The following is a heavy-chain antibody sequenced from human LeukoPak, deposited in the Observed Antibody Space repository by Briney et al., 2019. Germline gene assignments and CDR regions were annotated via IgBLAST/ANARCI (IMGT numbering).Heavy chain of an antibody. V-gene: IGHV4-61*02. CDR3: AGLDYSDLSHYFDY. D-gene: IGHD4-11*01. CDR1: GYSISSAYY. Sequence: SETLSLTCAVSGYSISSAYYWSWIRQPAGEGLEWIGRIYTSGSTNYNPSPKSRVTISLDTSKNQFSLSLSSVTAADTAVYYCAGLDYSDLSHYFDYWGQGTLVTVSS. J-gene: IGHJ4*02. CDR2: IYTSGST.